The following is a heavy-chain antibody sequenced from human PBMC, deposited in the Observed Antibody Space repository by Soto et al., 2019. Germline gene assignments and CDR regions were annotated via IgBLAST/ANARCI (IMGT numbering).Heavy chain of an antibody. CDR2: IDPSDSYT. Sequence: GESLKISCKGSGYSFTSYWISWVRQMPGKGLEWMGRIDPSDSYTNYSPSFQGHVTISADKSISTAYLQWSSLKASDTATYYCAHRRVETPFDYWGQGTLVTVSS. V-gene: IGHV5-10-1*01. J-gene: IGHJ4*02. CDR1: GYSFTSYW. D-gene: IGHD1-1*01. CDR3: AHRRVETPFDY.